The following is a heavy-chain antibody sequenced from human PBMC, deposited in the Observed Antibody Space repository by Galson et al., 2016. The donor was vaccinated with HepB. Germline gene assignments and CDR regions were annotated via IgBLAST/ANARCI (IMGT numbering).Heavy chain of an antibody. D-gene: IGHD6-19*01. CDR1: NGSITKGTYY. J-gene: IGHJ4*02. V-gene: IGHV4-39*01. Sequence: SETLPLTCTVSNGSITKGTYYWGWIRQSPGNGLEWIGTIYPSGATYYNPPLERRVTISVDTSKNQFSLKLTSVTAADTAVYFCARQSHSSGWYHDWGQGTLVTVSS. CDR2: IYPSGAT. CDR3: ARQSHSSGWYHD.